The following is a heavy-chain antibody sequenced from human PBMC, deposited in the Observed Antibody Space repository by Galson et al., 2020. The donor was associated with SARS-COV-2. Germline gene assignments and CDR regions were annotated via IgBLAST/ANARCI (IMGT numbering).Heavy chain of an antibody. V-gene: IGHV1-18*04. CDR1: GYTFNSYG. D-gene: IGHD6-19*01. Sequence: ASVKVSCKASGYTFNSYGVSWVRQAPGQGLEWMGWISGYNGNTNFDQKVRDRVTMTTDTSTSTAYMELKSLRYDDTAVYYCARDESIAEAGTALDIWGQGTMVTVSS. CDR3: ARDESIAEAGTALDI. J-gene: IGHJ3*02. CDR2: ISGYNGNT.